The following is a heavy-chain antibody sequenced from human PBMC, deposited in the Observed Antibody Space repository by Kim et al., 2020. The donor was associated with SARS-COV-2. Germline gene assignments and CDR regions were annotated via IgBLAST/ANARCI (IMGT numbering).Heavy chain of an antibody. D-gene: IGHD3-3*01. Sequence: GGSLRLSCAASGFTFSSYSMNWVRQAPGKGLEWVSSISSSSSYIYYADSVKGRFTISRDNAKNSLYLQMNSLRAEDTAVYYCARAHDFWSGDDDYWGQGTLVTVSS. CDR1: GFTFSSYS. V-gene: IGHV3-21*01. CDR2: ISSSSSYI. J-gene: IGHJ4*02. CDR3: ARAHDFWSGDDDY.